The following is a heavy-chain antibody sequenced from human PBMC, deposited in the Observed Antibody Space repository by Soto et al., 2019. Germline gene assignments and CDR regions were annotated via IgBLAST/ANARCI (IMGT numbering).Heavy chain of an antibody. Sequence: QVQLVQSGAEVKKPGASVKVSYKVSGYTLNEVAMPWVRQAPGKGLEWLGGFDPDEAETIYAQHFQGRVTMTEDTSTDTVYMELSSLRSEDTALYFCTTYHGDYNFDHWGQGTLVTVSS. CDR3: TTYHGDYNFDH. V-gene: IGHV1-24*01. CDR1: GYTLNEVA. D-gene: IGHD4-17*01. CDR2: FDPDEAET. J-gene: IGHJ5*02.